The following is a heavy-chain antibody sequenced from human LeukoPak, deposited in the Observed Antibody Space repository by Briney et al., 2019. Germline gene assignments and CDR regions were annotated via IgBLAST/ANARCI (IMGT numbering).Heavy chain of an antibody. CDR2: ISWNSGSI. D-gene: IGHD4-17*01. J-gene: IGHJ3*02. V-gene: IGHV3-9*01. Sequence: GGSLRLSCAASGFTFSSYSMNWVRQAPGKGLEWVSGISWNSGSIGYADSVKGRFTISRDNAKNSLYLQMNSLRAEDTALYYCAKVLEDDYGDYGAFDIWGQGTMVTVSS. CDR3: AKVLEDDYGDYGAFDI. CDR1: GFTFSSYS.